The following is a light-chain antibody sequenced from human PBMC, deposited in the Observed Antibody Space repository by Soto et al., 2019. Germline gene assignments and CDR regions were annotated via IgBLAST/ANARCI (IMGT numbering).Light chain of an antibody. J-gene: IGKJ4*01. V-gene: IGKV1-39*01. Sequence: DVQMTQSPSSLSASVGDRVTISCRSSQNIGTHLNWYQHKPGRAPKLLIYAASTLQSEVPSRFSGSGSGIYFTLTISGLPPEDFSTYSSQQRHIAPLTFGGGTKVEIK. CDR3: QQRHIAPLT. CDR2: AAS. CDR1: QNIGTH.